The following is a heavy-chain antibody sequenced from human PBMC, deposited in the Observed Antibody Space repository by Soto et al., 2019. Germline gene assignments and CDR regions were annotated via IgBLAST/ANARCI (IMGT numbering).Heavy chain of an antibody. V-gene: IGHV4-59*08. J-gene: IGHJ4*02. Sequence: SVRSSVADGSISSFYGSWIRKTPGKGLEWIGYIYYSASTNYSPSLKSRVTISVDTSKNQFSLNLSSVTAADTAVYYCARHLPYCGGERYSLDYLGQGTLVTGSS. CDR3: ARHLPYCGGERYSLDY. CDR1: DGSISSFY. CDR2: IYYSAST. D-gene: IGHD2-21*01.